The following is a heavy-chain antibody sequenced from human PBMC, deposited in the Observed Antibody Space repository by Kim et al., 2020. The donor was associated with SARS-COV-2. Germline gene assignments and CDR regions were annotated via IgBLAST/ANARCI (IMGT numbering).Heavy chain of an antibody. V-gene: IGHV3-23*01. Sequence: YADSVQGRFTVSRDNTKATLYLQMNSPRAEDSALYYCAKDHPSSGWPAFDSWGQGTLVTVSS. D-gene: IGHD6-19*01. J-gene: IGHJ4*02. CDR3: AKDHPSSGWPAFDS.